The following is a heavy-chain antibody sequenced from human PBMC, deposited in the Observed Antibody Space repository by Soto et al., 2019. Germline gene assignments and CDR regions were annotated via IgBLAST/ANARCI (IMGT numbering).Heavy chain of an antibody. Sequence: AEVKVSWKVSGYTLTELSMHWVRQAPGKGLEWMGGFDPEDGETIYAQKFQGRVTMTEDTSTDTAYMELSSLRSEDTAVYYCAAVIAAAHNDAFHFWGQGTLVSVS. V-gene: IGHV1-24*01. J-gene: IGHJ3*01. D-gene: IGHD6-13*01. CDR1: GYTLTELS. CDR3: AAVIAAAHNDAFHF. CDR2: FDPEDGET.